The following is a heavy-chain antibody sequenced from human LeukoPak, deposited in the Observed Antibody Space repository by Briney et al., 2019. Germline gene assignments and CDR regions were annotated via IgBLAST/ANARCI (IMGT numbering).Heavy chain of an antibody. Sequence: GGSLRLSCAASGFTFSDYYMSWIRQAPGKGLEWVSYISSSSSYTNYADSVKGRFTISRDNAKNSLYLQMNSLRAEDTAVYYCARPPYSSSEEYGMDVWGQGTTVTVSS. CDR1: GFTFSDYY. J-gene: IGHJ6*02. CDR3: ARPPYSSSEEYGMDV. V-gene: IGHV3-11*03. CDR2: ISSSSSYT. D-gene: IGHD6-13*01.